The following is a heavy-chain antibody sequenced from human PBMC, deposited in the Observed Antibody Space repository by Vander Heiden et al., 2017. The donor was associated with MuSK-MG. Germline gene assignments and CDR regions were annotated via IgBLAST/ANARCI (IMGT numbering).Heavy chain of an antibody. V-gene: IGHV3-30*03. CDR2: ISYDGSNK. J-gene: IGHJ5*02. D-gene: IGHD1-7*01. CDR1: GFTFSSYG. Sequence: QVQLVESGGGVVPPGRSLRLSCPASGFTFSSYGMHWVRQAPGKGLEWVAVISYDGSNKYYADSVKGRFTISRDNSKNTLYLQMNSLRAEDTAVYYCGALITGTTLGFDPWGQGSLVTVSS. CDR3: GALITGTTLGFDP.